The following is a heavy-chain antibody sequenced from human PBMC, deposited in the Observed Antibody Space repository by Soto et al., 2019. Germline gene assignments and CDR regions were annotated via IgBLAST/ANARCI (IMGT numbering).Heavy chain of an antibody. V-gene: IGHV4-61*08. Sequence: SSETLSLTSAVSGGSISSGGYSWSWIRQPPGRGLEWIGYMYNTGSTVYNPSFKSRVTISVDTSKSQLSVRLNSVTAADTAVYYCARDLWGYCGTDCYPLDVWGQGTTVT. CDR1: GGSISSGGYS. CDR3: ARDLWGYCGTDCYPLDV. CDR2: MYNTGST. J-gene: IGHJ6*02. D-gene: IGHD2-21*02.